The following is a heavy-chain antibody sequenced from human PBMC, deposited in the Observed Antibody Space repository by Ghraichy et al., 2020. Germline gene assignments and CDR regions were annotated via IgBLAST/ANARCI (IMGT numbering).Heavy chain of an antibody. CDR2: VNHGGGT. D-gene: IGHD2-2*01. CDR1: GGSFGGYS. Sequence: SETLSLTCAVYGGSFGGYSFTWIRQSPGKGLEWIGEVNHGGGTNYNPSLKSRVTISFDTSKNHFSLKLSSVTAADTAVYYCATRAGTSWAIDVWGQGTLVTVSS. V-gene: IGHV4-34*01. J-gene: IGHJ4*02. CDR3: ATRAGTSWAIDV.